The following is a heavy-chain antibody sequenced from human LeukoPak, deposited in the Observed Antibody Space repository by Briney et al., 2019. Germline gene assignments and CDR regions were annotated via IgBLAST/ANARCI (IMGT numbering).Heavy chain of an antibody. CDR1: GGSFSGYY. CDR2: INHSESA. J-gene: IGHJ4*02. D-gene: IGHD7-27*01. V-gene: IGHV4-34*01. Sequence: PSETLSLTCAVYGGSFSGYYWSWIRQSPGKGLEWIGEINHSESANYNPPLKSRATISVDTSKNQFSPKLSSVTAADTAVYYCARTTGDGSLDYWGQGTLVTVSS. CDR3: ARTTGDGSLDY.